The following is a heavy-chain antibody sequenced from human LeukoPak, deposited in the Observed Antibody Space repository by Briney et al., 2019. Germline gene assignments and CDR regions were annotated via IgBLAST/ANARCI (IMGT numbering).Heavy chain of an antibody. CDR1: GVTFTSYS. D-gene: IGHD2-2*01. Sequence: GSSVKVSCKASGVTFTSYSITWVRQAPGQGLEWMAGIIPIFGTANYAHKFKGRVTITADNSTSTACMELSSLRSEDTAVYYCAREVAYQLLEGIRFDPWGQGTLVTVSS. V-gene: IGHV1-69*06. J-gene: IGHJ5*02. CDR3: AREVAYQLLEGIRFDP. CDR2: IIPIFGTA.